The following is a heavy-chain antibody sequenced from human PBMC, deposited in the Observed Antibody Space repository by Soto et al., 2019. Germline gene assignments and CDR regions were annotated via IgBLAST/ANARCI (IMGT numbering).Heavy chain of an antibody. CDR1: GYSFAGYW. V-gene: IGHV5-10-1*01. Sequence: GESLKISCKGSGYSFAGYWITWVRQKPGKGLEWMGRIDPSDSQTYYSPSFRGHVTISVTKSITTVFLQWSSLRTSDTAMYYCARQIYDSDTGPNFQYYFDSWGQGTPVTVS. D-gene: IGHD3-22*01. CDR3: ARQIYDSDTGPNFQYYFDS. CDR2: IDPSDSQT. J-gene: IGHJ4*02.